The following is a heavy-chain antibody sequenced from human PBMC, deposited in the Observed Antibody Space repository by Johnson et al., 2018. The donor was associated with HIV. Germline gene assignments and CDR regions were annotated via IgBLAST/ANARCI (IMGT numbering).Heavy chain of an antibody. J-gene: IGHJ3*02. V-gene: IGHV3-30-3*01. CDR1: GFSFNDYY. Sequence: VQVLESGGGLVKPGGSLRLSCAASGFSFNDYYMSWIRQAPGKGLEWVAVISYDGSNKHYADSVKGRFTISRDNSKNTLYLQMNSLRAEDTAVYYCARDGYHNFWSGYYRDDAFDIWGQGTMVIVSS. D-gene: IGHD3-3*01. CDR3: ARDGYHNFWSGYYRDDAFDI. CDR2: ISYDGSNK.